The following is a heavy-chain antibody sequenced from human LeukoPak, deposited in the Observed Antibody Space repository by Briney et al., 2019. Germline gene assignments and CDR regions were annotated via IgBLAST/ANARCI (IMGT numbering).Heavy chain of an antibody. CDR1: GFTVSSNS. CDR3: AKDLWQQLAYILFDY. Sequence: PGGSLRLSCTVSGFTVSSNSMSWVRQAPGKGLVWVSRINSDGINTSYADSVKGRFTISRDNSKNTLYLQMNSLRAEDTAVYYCAKDLWQQLAYILFDYWGQGTLVTVSS. J-gene: IGHJ4*02. V-gene: IGHV3-74*01. D-gene: IGHD6-13*01. CDR2: INSDGINT.